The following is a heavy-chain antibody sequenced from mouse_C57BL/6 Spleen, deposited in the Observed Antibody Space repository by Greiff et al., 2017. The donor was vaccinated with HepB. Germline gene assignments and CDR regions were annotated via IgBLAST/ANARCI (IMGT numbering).Heavy chain of an antibody. CDR2: ISYDGSN. CDR3: ARADYDYDDAMDY. D-gene: IGHD2-4*01. J-gene: IGHJ4*01. Sequence: VQLKESGPGLVKPSQSLSLTCSVTGYSITSGYYWNWIRQFPGNKLEWMGYISYDGSNNYNPSLKNRISITRDTSKNQFFLKLNSVTTEDTATYYCARADYDYDDAMDYWGQGTSVTVSS. V-gene: IGHV3-6*01. CDR1: GYSITSGYY.